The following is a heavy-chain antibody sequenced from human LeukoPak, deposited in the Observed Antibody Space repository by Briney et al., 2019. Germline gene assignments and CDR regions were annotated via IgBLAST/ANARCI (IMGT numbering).Heavy chain of an antibody. CDR2: ISAYNGNT. Sequence: ASVKVSCKASGYTFTSYGISWVRQAPGQGLECMGWISAYNGNTNYAQKLQGRVTMTTDTSTSTAYMELRSLRSDDTAVYYCARDHRYDILTGYSYFDYWGQGTLVTVSS. CDR3: ARDHRYDILTGYSYFDY. V-gene: IGHV1-18*01. CDR1: GYTFTSYG. D-gene: IGHD3-9*01. J-gene: IGHJ4*02.